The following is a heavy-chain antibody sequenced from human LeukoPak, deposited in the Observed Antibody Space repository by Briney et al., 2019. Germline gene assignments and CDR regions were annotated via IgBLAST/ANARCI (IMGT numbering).Heavy chain of an antibody. CDR2: ISFDGSNK. J-gene: IGHJ4*02. Sequence: GGSLRLSCAASGFTFSSHTIHWVRQAPGKGLERVAVISFDGSNKYYADSVKGRFSISRDNSKNTLYLQMNSLGAEDTAVYYCARGGNPRDGPDYWGQGTLVTVSS. CDR1: GFTFSSHT. V-gene: IGHV3-30-3*01. D-gene: IGHD4-23*01. CDR3: ARGGNPRDGPDY.